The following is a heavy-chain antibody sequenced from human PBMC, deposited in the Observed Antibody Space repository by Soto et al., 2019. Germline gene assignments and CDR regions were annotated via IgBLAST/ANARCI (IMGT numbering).Heavy chain of an antibody. Sequence: GGPLRLSCAASGFTFSSYAMSWVRQAPGKGLELVSAISGSGGSTYYADSVKGRFTISSANSKNTLYLQMNSLTAEDTAVYNCAKDRVSSIAAAGVMVSWFDPWGQGTLVTVSS. J-gene: IGHJ5*02. CDR3: AKDRVSSIAAAGVMVSWFDP. CDR2: ISGSGGST. CDR1: GFTFSSYA. D-gene: IGHD6-25*01. V-gene: IGHV3-23*01.